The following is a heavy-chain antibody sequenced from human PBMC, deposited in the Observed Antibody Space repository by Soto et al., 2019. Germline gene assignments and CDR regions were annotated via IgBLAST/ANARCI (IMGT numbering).Heavy chain of an antibody. J-gene: IGHJ4*02. Sequence: EVQLLESGGGLVQPGGSLRLFCAASGFTFSNYAVTWVRQAPGEGLEWVSTLTRDGPAYFGDAVKGRFTISRDNSKKMVYLQMNSLRVDDTAVYYCARTDRYDSPSTGWANRFDYWGQGTLVTVSS. CDR3: ARTDRYDSPSTGWANRFDY. D-gene: IGHD2-8*02. CDR1: GFTFSNYA. V-gene: IGHV3-23*01. CDR2: LTRDGPA.